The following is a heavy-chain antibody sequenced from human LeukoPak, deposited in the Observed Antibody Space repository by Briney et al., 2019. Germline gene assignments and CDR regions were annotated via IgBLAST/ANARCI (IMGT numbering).Heavy chain of an antibody. D-gene: IGHD3-22*01. CDR1: GGSISSYY. Sequence: PSETLSLTCIVSGGSISSYYWSWIRQPPGKGLEWIGYIYYSGSTNYNPSLKSRVTISVDTSKNQFSLKLGSVTAADTAVYYCARDGYYYDSSGLSGYYGMDVWGQGTTVTVSS. J-gene: IGHJ6*02. CDR3: ARDGYYYDSSGLSGYYGMDV. CDR2: IYYSGST. V-gene: IGHV4-59*01.